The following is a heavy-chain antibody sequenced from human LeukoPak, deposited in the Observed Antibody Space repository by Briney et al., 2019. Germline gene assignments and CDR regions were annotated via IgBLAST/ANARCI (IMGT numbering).Heavy chain of an antibody. V-gene: IGHV1-2*02. J-gene: IGHJ5*02. CDR2: INPNSGGT. D-gene: IGHD3-3*01. CDR1: GYTFTGYY. CDR3: ARGPPYYDFWSGSPVNWFDP. Sequence: ASVKVSCKASGYTFTGYYMHWVRQAPGQGLEWMGWINPNSGGTNYAQKFQGRVTMTRDTSISTAYMELSRLRSDDTAVYYCARGPPYYDFWSGSPVNWFDPWGQGTLVTVSS.